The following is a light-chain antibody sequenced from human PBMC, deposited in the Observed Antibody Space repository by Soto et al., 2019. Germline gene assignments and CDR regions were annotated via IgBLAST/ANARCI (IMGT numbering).Light chain of an antibody. CDR3: QQSYSTMLT. CDR2: AAS. Sequence: DIQMTQSPSSLSASVGDRVTITCRASQSISSYLNWYQQKPGKANKLLIYAASSLQSGVPSRFSGSGSGTDFTLNTSSLQPEDFATYYCQQSYSTMLTFCGGPKVDIX. CDR1: QSISSY. V-gene: IGKV1-39*01. J-gene: IGKJ4*01.